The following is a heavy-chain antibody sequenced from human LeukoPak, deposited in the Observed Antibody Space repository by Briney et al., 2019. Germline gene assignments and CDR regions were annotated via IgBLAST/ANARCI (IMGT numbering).Heavy chain of an antibody. J-gene: IGHJ4*02. CDR2: IWYDGSNK. CDR3: AREKTGYLDDY. Sequence: PGGSLRLSCAASGFTFSSYSMRWVRQAPGKGLEWVAVIWYDGSNKYYADSVKGRFTISRDNSKNTLYLQMNSLRAEDTAVYYCAREKTGYLDDYWGQGTLVTVSS. D-gene: IGHD3-9*01. V-gene: IGHV3-33*01. CDR1: GFTFSSYS.